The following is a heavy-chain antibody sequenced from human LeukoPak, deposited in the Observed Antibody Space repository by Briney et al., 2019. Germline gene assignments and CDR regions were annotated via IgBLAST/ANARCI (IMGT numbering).Heavy chain of an antibody. V-gene: IGHV1-2*02. J-gene: IGHJ4*02. Sequence: ASVKVSCKASGYTFTGYYMHWVRQAPGQGLEWMGCINPNSGGTNYAQKFQGRVTMTRDTSISTAYMELSRLRSDDTAVYYCARDLWGSSSPPDYWGQGTLVTVSS. CDR2: INPNSGGT. CDR1: GYTFTGYY. D-gene: IGHD6-6*01. CDR3: ARDLWGSSSPPDY.